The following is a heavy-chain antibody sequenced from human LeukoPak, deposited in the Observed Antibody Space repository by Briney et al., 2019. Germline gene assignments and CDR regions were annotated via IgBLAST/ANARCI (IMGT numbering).Heavy chain of an antibody. D-gene: IGHD3-10*02. CDR3: TKDIRMLDY. J-gene: IGHJ4*02. CDR2: INWSSGTI. V-gene: IGHV3-9*01. Sequence: GGSLRLSCSASGFTFDDYAMHWVRQAPGKGLEWVSGINWSSGTIAYADSVKGRLTTSRDNAKNSLYLQMDSLRVEDTALYYCTKDIRMLDYWGQGTLVTVSS. CDR1: GFTFDDYA.